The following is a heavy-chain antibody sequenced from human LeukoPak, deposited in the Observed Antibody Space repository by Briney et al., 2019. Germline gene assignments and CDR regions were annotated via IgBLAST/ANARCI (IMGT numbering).Heavy chain of an antibody. J-gene: IGHJ4*02. CDR2: IIPIFGTA. CDR3: ARGPRPDYYDSSGQLDY. Sequence: AASVKVSCKASGGTFSSYAIRWVRQAPGQGREWMGGIIPIFGTANYGQKFQGRVTITADESTSTAYMELSSLRSEDTAVYYCARGPRPDYYDSSGQLDYWGQGTLVTVSS. V-gene: IGHV1-69*13. CDR1: GGTFSSYA. D-gene: IGHD3-22*01.